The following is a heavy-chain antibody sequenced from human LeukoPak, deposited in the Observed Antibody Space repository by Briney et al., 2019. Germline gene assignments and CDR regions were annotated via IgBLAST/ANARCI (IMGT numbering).Heavy chain of an antibody. CDR3: AREVRDILTPDAFDI. CDR1: GFTFSSYS. CDR2: ISSSSSYI. V-gene: IGHV3-21*01. J-gene: IGHJ3*02. D-gene: IGHD3-9*01. Sequence: GGSLRLSCAASGFTFSSYSMNWVRQAPGKGLEWVSSISSSSSYIYHADSVKGRFTISRDNAKNSLYLQMNSLRAEDTAVYYCAREVRDILTPDAFDIWGQGTMVTVSS.